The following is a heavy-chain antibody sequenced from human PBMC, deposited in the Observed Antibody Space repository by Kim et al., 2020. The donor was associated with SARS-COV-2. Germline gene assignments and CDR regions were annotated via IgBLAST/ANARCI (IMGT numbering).Heavy chain of an antibody. CDR1: GFTFTTYG. CDR3: AKVQSGTWPDPLDY. D-gene: IGHD3-3*01. V-gene: IGHV3-23*01. CDR2: MSGSGLST. Sequence: GGSLRLSCAASGFTFTTYGMSWVRQAPGKMLEWVSTMSGSGLSTFYADSVKGRFTMSRDNYRDTVFLQMNSLRVDDTATYYCAKVQSGTWPDPLDYWGQGTLVTVSS. J-gene: IGHJ4*02.